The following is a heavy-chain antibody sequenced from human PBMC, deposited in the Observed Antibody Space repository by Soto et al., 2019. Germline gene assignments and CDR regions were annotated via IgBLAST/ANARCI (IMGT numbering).Heavy chain of an antibody. CDR3: ARGPTHDYYYYYMDV. J-gene: IGHJ6*03. CDR2: IYYSGST. V-gene: IGHV4-31*03. Sequence: PSETLSLTCTVSGGSISSGGYYWSWIRQHPGKGLEWIGYIYYSGSTYYNPSLKSRVTISVDTSKNQFSLKLSSVTAADTAVYYCARGPTHDYYYYYMDVWGKGTTVTVS. CDR1: GGSISSGGYY.